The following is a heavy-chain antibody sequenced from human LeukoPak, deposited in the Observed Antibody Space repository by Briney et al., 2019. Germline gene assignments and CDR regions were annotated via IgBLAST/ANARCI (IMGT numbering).Heavy chain of an antibody. J-gene: IGHJ4*02. Sequence: ASVKVSCKASGYTFTGYYMHWVRQAPGQGLEWMGWINPNSGNTGYAQKFQGRVTITRNTSISTAYMELSSLRSEDTAVYYCARGGRTNVYGFTIFGVVIIAPPFDYWGQGTLVTVSS. CDR2: INPNSGNT. CDR3: ARGGRTNVYGFTIFGVVIIAPPFDY. D-gene: IGHD3-3*01. CDR1: GYTFTGYY. V-gene: IGHV1-8*03.